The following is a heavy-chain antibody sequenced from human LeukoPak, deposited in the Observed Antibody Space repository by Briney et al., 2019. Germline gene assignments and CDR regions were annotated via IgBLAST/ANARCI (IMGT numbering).Heavy chain of an antibody. J-gene: IGHJ4*02. CDR1: GGSISSGDYY. CDR3: ARTRGYSGYVLDY. CDR2: IYYSGST. Sequence: PSETLSLTCTVSGGSISSGDYYWSWIRQPPGKGLEWIGYIYYSGSTYYNPSLKSRVTISVDTSKNQFSLKLSSVAAADTAVYYCARTRGYSGYVLDYWGQGTLVTVSS. V-gene: IGHV4-30-4*01. D-gene: IGHD5-12*01.